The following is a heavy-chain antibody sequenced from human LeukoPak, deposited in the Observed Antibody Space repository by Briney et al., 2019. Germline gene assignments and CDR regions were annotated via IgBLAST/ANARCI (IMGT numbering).Heavy chain of an antibody. J-gene: IGHJ4*02. CDR3: ARHPQDTSMVTFPLYFDY. Sequence: PSETLSLTCTVSGGSISSNNYYWGWIRQPPGKGLEWIGSIYYSGSTYYNPSLKRRVTISVDTSKNQFSLKLSSVTAADTAVYFCARHPQDTSMVTFPLYFDYWGQGTLVTVSS. CDR1: GGSISSNNYY. D-gene: IGHD5-18*01. V-gene: IGHV4-39*01. CDR2: IYYSGST.